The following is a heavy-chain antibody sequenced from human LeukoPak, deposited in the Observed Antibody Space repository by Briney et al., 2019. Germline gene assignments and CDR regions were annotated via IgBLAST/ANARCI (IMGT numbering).Heavy chain of an antibody. Sequence: SETLSLTCTVSGGSISSSSYYWGWIRQPPGKGLEWIGSIYYSGYTYYNPSVESRVTISVDTSKNQFSLKLSSVTAADTAVYYCARARYFDWSPGEFDYWGQGTLVTVSS. CDR3: ARARYFDWSPGEFDY. D-gene: IGHD3-9*01. V-gene: IGHV4-39*01. J-gene: IGHJ4*02. CDR2: IYYSGYT. CDR1: GGSISSSSYY.